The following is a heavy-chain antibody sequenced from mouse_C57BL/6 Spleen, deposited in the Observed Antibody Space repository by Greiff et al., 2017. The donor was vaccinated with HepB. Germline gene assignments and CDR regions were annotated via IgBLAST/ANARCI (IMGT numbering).Heavy chain of an antibody. J-gene: IGHJ4*01. Sequence: QVQLQQPGAELVKPGASVKLSCKASGYTFTSYWMHWVKQRPGQGLEWIGMIHPNSGSTNYNEKFKSKATLTVDKSSSTAYMQLSSLTSEDSAVYYCAMRTTVVDYYYAMDYWGQGTSVTVSS. CDR3: AMRTTVVDYYYAMDY. CDR2: IHPNSGST. D-gene: IGHD1-1*01. V-gene: IGHV1-64*01. CDR1: GYTFTSYW.